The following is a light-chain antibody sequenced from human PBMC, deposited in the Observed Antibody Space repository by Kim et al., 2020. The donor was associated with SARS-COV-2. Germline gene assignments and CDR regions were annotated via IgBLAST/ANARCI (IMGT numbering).Light chain of an antibody. CDR3: QQYGSSPPYT. CDR2: GAS. V-gene: IGKV3-20*01. J-gene: IGKJ2*01. CDR1: QSVISSY. Sequence: SPGERATLSCRASQSVISSYLVWYQQKPGQAPRLLIYGASSRATGIPDRFSGSGSGTDFTLTISRLEPEDFAVYYCQQYGSSPPYTFGQGTKLEI.